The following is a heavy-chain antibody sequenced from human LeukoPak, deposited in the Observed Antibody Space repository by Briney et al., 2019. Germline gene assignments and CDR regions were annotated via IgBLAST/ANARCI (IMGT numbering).Heavy chain of an antibody. CDR1: GFTFSGYA. V-gene: IGHV3-64D*06. CDR3: VRDRVVVTATFDC. J-gene: IGHJ4*02. D-gene: IGHD2-21*02. Sequence: GGSLRLSCSASGFTFSGYAMHWVRPAAGKGLEYVSGIPSNGGTTYYADSVKGRFTISRDNSKNTLYLQMSSLRAEDTAVYFCVRDRVVVTATFDCWGQGTLVTVSS. CDR2: IPSNGGTT.